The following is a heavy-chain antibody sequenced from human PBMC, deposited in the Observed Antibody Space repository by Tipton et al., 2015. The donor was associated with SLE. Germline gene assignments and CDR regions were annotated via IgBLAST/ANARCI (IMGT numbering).Heavy chain of an antibody. J-gene: IGHJ5*02. CDR3: ARHLSRDFDP. Sequence: TLSLTCTVSGGSISTSSYYWGWIRQAPGKGLEWIGGIYYIGSTNYNPSLKSRVTISVDTSKNQFSLKLSSVTAADTAVYYCARHLSRDFDPWGQGTLVTVSS. CDR2: IYYIGST. V-gene: IGHV4-39*01. CDR1: GGSISTSSYY.